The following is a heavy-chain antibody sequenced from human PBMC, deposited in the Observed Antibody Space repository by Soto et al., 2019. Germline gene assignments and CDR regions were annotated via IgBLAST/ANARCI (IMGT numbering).Heavy chain of an antibody. CDR3: ARDRGYCSGGSCYGPGRFDY. D-gene: IGHD2-15*01. J-gene: IGHJ4*02. V-gene: IGHV3-33*01. CDR2: IWYDGSNK. CDR1: GFTFSSYG. Sequence: PGGSLRLSCAASGFTFSSYGMHWVRQAPGKGLEWVAVIWYDGSNKYYADSVKGRFTISRDNSKNTLYLQMNSLRAEDTAVYYCARDRGYCSGGSCYGPGRFDYWGQGTLVTVSS.